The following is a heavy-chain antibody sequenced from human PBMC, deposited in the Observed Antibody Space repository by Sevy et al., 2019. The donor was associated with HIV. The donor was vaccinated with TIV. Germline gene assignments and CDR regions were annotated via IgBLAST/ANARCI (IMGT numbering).Heavy chain of an antibody. CDR1: GYTFTNYH. Sequence: ASVKVSCKASGYTFTNYHITWVRQAPGQGLEWMGRLTPNNGDTNYAQRLQGRVTMTTDTSTSTVYMELRSLRSDDTAVYYCARAPRGSQGPGQYFHHWSQGTLVTVSS. J-gene: IGHJ1*01. D-gene: IGHD1-26*01. CDR2: LTPNNGDT. CDR3: ARAPRGSQGPGQYFHH. V-gene: IGHV1-18*01.